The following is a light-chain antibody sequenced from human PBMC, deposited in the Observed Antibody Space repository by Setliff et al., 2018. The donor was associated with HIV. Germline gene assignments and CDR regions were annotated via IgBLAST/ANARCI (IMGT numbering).Light chain of an antibody. J-gene: IGKJ3*01. CDR3: QQYYSTPFT. Sequence: DIVMTQSPDSLAVSLGERATINCKSSQSVLHSSINKNYLAWYQQKPGQPPKLLIYWASTRESGVPDRFSGSGSGADFTLTISSLQAEDVAVYYCQQYYSTPFTFGPGTRWISN. CDR1: QSVLHSSINKNY. CDR2: WAS. V-gene: IGKV4-1*01.